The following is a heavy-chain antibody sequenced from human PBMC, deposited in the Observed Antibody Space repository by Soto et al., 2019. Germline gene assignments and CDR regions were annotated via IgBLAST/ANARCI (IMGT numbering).Heavy chain of an antibody. J-gene: IGHJ4*02. Sequence: ASVKVSCKASGYTFTTYAVHWVRQAPGQGLEWMGWINPDNGNTKYYADSVKGRFTISRDNSKNTLYLQMNSLRTEDTAVYYCARALDFWSAYFDYWGQGSLVTV. CDR3: ARALDFWSAYFDY. CDR1: GYTFTTYA. V-gene: IGHV1-3*01. D-gene: IGHD3-3*01. CDR2: INPDNGNT.